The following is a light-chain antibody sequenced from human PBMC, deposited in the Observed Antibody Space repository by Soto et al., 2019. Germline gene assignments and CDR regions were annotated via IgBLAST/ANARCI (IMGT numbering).Light chain of an antibody. CDR1: QSVSIH. Sequence: VMTQSPGTLSVSLGDRAPLSCRASQSVSIHLAWYQQKTGQAPRLLIYDTSTRATGIPARFSGSGSGTDLTLTISGLQSEDFAVYYCQKYNNWPQTFGQGTKVDIK. CDR2: DTS. CDR3: QKYNNWPQT. V-gene: IGKV3-15*01. J-gene: IGKJ1*01.